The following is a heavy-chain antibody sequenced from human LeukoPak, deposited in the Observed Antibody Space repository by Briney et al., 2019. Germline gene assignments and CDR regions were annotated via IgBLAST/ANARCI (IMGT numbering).Heavy chain of an antibody. CDR3: ARDRYDFWSGSYRFGADGWFDP. CDR1: GYTFTSYG. V-gene: IGHV1-18*01. CDR2: ISAYNGNT. D-gene: IGHD3-3*01. J-gene: IGHJ5*02. Sequence: ASVKVSCKASGYTFTSYGISWVRQAPGQGLEWMGWISAYNGNTNYAQKLQGRVTMTTDTSTSTAYMELRSLRSGDTAVYYCARDRYDFWSGSYRFGADGWFDPWGQGTLVTVSS.